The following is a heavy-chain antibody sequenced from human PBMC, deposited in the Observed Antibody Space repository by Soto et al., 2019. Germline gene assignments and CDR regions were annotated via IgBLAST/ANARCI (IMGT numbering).Heavy chain of an antibody. D-gene: IGHD3-10*01. CDR2: IYYSGST. CDR3: ARGITMVRGVIFSPYFDY. J-gene: IGHJ4*02. Sequence: QVQLQESGPGLVKPSQTLSLTCTVSGGSISSGGYYWSWIRQHPGKGLEWIGYIYYSGSTYYNPSLRSRVTISVDTSKNQFSLKLSSVTAADTAVYYCARGITMVRGVIFSPYFDYWGQGTLVTVSS. CDR1: GGSISSGGYY. V-gene: IGHV4-31*03.